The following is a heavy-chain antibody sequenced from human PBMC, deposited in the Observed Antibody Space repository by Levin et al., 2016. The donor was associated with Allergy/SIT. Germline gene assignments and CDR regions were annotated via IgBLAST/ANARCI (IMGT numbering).Heavy chain of an antibody. J-gene: IGHJ5*02. CDR1: GGSFSGYY. Sequence: SETLSLTCAVYGGSFSGYYWSWIRQPPGKGLEWIGEINHSGSTNYNPSLKSRVTISVDKSKNQFSLKLSSVTAADTAVYYCARDPPDYGDNWFDPWGQGTLVTVSS. V-gene: IGHV4-34*01. D-gene: IGHD4-17*01. CDR2: INHSGST. CDR3: ARDPPDYGDNWFDP.